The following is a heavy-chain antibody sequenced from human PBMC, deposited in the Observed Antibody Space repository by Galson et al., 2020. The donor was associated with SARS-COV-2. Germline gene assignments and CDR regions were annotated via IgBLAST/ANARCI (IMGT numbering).Heavy chain of an antibody. J-gene: IGHJ3*02. V-gene: IGHV1-18*04. Sequence: ASVKVSCKASGYTFTSYGISWVRQAPGQGLEWMGWISAYNGNTNYAQKLQGRVTMTTDTSTSTAYMGLRSLRSDDTAVYYCARVGYYYDSSGYGGFDIWGQGKMGTVSS. CDR1: GYTFTSYG. D-gene: IGHD3-22*01. CDR3: ARVGYYYDSSGYGGFDI. CDR2: ISAYNGNT.